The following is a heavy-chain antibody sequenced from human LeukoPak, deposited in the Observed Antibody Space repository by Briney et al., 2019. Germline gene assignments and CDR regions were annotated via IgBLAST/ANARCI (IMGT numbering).Heavy chain of an antibody. CDR1: GFTFSSYW. J-gene: IGHJ5*02. V-gene: IGHV3-7*01. CDR3: AREVAAAGGRWFDP. D-gene: IGHD6-13*01. CDR2: IKQDGSEK. Sequence: GGSLRLSCAASGFTFSSYWMSWVSQAPGKGMGWVANIKQDGSEKYYADSVKGRFTISRDNGKNSLYLQMNSLRAEDTAVYYCAREVAAAGGRWFDPWGQGTLVTVPS.